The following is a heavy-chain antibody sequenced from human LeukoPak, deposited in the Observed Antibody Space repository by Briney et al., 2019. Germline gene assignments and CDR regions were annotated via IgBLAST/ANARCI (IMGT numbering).Heavy chain of an antibody. D-gene: IGHD4-11*01. CDR1: GGSISSYY. J-gene: IGHJ1*01. CDR2: IYYSGST. CDR3: ARAGRPLHGHFQH. V-gene: IGHV4-59*01. Sequence: SETLSLTCTVSGGSISSYYWSWLRQPPGKGLEWIGYIYYSGSTNYNPSLKSRVTISVDTSKNQFSLKLSSVTAADTAVYYCARAGRPLHGHFQHWGQGTLVTVSS.